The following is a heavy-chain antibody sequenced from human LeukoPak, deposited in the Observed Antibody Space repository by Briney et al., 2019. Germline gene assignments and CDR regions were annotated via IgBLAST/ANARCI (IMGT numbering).Heavy chain of an antibody. Sequence: ASVKVSCKASGYTFTTYDINWVRQATGQGLEWMGWMNPNSGNTGYAQKFQGRVTMTRNTSISTAYMELSSLRSKDTAVYFCARGGVAAAGKYYFDYWGQGTLVTVSS. D-gene: IGHD6-13*01. CDR1: GYTFTTYD. V-gene: IGHV1-8*01. CDR3: ARGGVAAAGKYYFDY. J-gene: IGHJ4*02. CDR2: MNPNSGNT.